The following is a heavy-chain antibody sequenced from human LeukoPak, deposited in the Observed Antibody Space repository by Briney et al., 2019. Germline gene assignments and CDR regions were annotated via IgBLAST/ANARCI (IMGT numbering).Heavy chain of an antibody. CDR1: GFTFSSYA. Sequence: PGGSLRLSCAASGFTFSSYAMSWVRQAPGKGLEWVSSITTSGGSTSYADSVRGRFTISRDNSKNTLYLQMNSLRAEDTAVYFCARSSNQWLGFPSYWGQGTLVTVSS. V-gene: IGHV3-23*01. J-gene: IGHJ4*02. D-gene: IGHD6-19*01. CDR2: ITTSGGST. CDR3: ARSSNQWLGFPSY.